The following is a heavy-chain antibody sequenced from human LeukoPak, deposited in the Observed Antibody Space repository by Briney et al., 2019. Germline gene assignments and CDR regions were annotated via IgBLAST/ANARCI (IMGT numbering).Heavy chain of an antibody. CDR3: ARDLAVADNFYYYYGMDV. Sequence: GGSLRLSCAASGFTCGSYAMTWARQAPGRGLEWVSSLGDSGTSTYYAVSVRGRFTISRDNSKNTLYLQMNSLRAEDTAVYYCARDLAVADNFYYYYGMDVWGQGTTVTVSS. D-gene: IGHD6-19*01. CDR1: GFTCGSYA. V-gene: IGHV3-23*01. J-gene: IGHJ6*02. CDR2: LGDSGTST.